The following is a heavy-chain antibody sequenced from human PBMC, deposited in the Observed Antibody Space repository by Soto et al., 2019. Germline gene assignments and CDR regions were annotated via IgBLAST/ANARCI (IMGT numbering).Heavy chain of an antibody. V-gene: IGHV3-23*01. CDR3: TKLWSGSQD. D-gene: IGHD6-13*01. CDR2: IGGSGATI. J-gene: IGHJ4*02. Sequence: EVQLLESGGGLVPPGGSLRLSCAASGFAFSDYGMSWVRQAPGKGLEWVSFIGGSGATIYYADSVKGRFTISRDNSKNLLYLQMNSLRAEDTAVYYCTKLWSGSQDWGQGTLATVSS. CDR1: GFAFSDYG.